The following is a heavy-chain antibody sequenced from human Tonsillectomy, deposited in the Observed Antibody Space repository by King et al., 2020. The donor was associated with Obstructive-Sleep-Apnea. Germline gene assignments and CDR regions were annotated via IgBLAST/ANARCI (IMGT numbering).Heavy chain of an antibody. CDR3: AGTFGSHDSLGGV. V-gene: IGHV1-46*01. CDR2: VNLSGGST. CDR1: GYPFSNFY. J-gene: IGHJ6*02. D-gene: IGHD3-10*01. Sequence: LVQSGAEVKKPGASVKISCKASGYPFSNFYMHWVRQAPGQGLEWMGVVNLSGGSTTYSQNFQGRVAMTSDTPTSTAYMEVTSLRSEDTAVYYCAGTFGSHDSLGGVWGRGTTVTVSS.